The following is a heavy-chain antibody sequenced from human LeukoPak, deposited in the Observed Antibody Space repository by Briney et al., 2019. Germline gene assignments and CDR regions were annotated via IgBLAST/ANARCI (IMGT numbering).Heavy chain of an antibody. D-gene: IGHD3-10*01. CDR2: INGNGGST. CDR3: ARADGSGSYSLDY. J-gene: IGHJ4*02. Sequence: GGSLRLSCAASGFTFDDYGMSWVRQAPGKGLEWGSGINGNGGSTGYADSVKGRFTISRDNAKNSTYLQMNSLRAEDTAVYYCARADGSGSYSLDYWGQGTLVTVSS. CDR1: GFTFDDYG. V-gene: IGHV3-20*04.